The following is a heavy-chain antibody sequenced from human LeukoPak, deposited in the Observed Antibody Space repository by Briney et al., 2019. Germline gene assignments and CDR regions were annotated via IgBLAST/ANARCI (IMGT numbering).Heavy chain of an antibody. V-gene: IGHV5-51*01. CDR1: GSSFTSYW. CDR2: IYPGDSDT. D-gene: IGHD3-22*01. Sequence: GESREISCQGSGSSFTSYWSGWVRRLPGKGLDWMGIIYPGDSDTRYSPSFQGQVTISADKSISTAYLQWSSQKASDTAMYYCARRADYYDSSGSYAFDIWGQGTMVTVSS. J-gene: IGHJ3*02. CDR3: ARRADYYDSSGSYAFDI.